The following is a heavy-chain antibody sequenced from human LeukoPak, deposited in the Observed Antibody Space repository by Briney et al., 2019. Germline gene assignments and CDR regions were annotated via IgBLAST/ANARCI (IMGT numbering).Heavy chain of an antibody. D-gene: IGHD3-22*01. J-gene: IGHJ4*02. Sequence: SETPSLTCAVYGGSFSGYYWSWIRQPPGKGLEWIGEINHSGSTNYNPSLKSRVTISVDTSKNQFSLKLSSVTAADTAVYYCASGGLYDSSGYWNHLDYWGQGTLVTVSS. CDR2: INHSGST. CDR3: ASGGLYDSSGYWNHLDY. V-gene: IGHV4-34*01. CDR1: GGSFSGYY.